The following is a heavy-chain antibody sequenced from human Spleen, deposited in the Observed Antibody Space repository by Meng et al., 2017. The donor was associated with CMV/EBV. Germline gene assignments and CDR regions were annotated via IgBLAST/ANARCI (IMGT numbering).Heavy chain of an antibody. D-gene: IGHD3-22*01. Sequence: GESLKISCAASGFTFSSYTMNWVRQAPGKGLEWVSYISSSGSAKHDAASLRGRFTVSRDNAKNSLYLQMDSLRADDTAVYYCARSLFDSNDPFDYWGQGTVVTVSS. CDR1: GFTFSSYT. V-gene: IGHV3-48*04. CDR2: ISSSGSAK. J-gene: IGHJ4*02. CDR3: ARSLFDSNDPFDY.